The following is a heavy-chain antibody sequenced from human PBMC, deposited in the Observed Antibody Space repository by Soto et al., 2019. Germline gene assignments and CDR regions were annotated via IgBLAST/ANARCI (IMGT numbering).Heavy chain of an antibody. J-gene: IGHJ6*02. CDR1: GFTLSPYH. CDR3: ASDGATETTNFHYAMDV. D-gene: IGHD4-17*01. Sequence: GGSLRLSCAASGFTLSPYHMDWVRQAPGKGLEWVAYINAGSSTIHYADTVRGRFTISRDNAKNSLYQQMDSLRAEDTAVHYCASDGATETTNFHYAMDVWGQGTTVTVFS. V-gene: IGHV3-48*04. CDR2: INAGSSTI.